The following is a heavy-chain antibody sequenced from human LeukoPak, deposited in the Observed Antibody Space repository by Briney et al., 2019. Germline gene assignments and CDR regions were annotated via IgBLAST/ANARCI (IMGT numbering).Heavy chain of an antibody. CDR3: ARGQGTVTTR. V-gene: IGHV4-34*01. Sequence: SETLSLTCAVSGGSFSGYYWTWIRQPPGKGLEWIGEINHSGSANYNPSLKSRVTISLDTSKNQFSLKLSSVTAADTAVHYCARGQGTVTTRWGQGTLVTVSS. CDR2: INHSGSA. D-gene: IGHD4-17*01. CDR1: GGSFSGYY. J-gene: IGHJ4*02.